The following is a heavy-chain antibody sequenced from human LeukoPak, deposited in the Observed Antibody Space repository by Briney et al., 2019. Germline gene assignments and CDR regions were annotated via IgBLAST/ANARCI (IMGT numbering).Heavy chain of an antibody. CDR2: IYYSGST. Sequence: SETLSLTCTVSGGSISSSSYYWGWIRQPPGKGLEWIGSIYYSGSTYYNPSLKSRVTISVDTSKNQFSLKLSSVTAADTAVYYCASRSGWYVEYWGQGTLVTVSS. CDR1: GGSISSSSYY. V-gene: IGHV4-39*07. J-gene: IGHJ4*02. CDR3: ASRSGWYVEY. D-gene: IGHD6-19*01.